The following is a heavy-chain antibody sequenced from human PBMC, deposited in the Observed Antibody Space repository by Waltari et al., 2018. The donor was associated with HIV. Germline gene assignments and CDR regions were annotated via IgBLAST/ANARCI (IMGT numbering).Heavy chain of an antibody. Sequence: EVQLVESGGGLVQPGRSLRLSCAASGFPFDNYAMHWVRQAQGNGLEWVSGISWNSGSIGYADSVKGRFTISRDNAKNSLYLQMNSLRAEDTALYYCAKDGQFAAPWGQGTLVTVSS. CDR3: AKDGQFAAP. J-gene: IGHJ5*02. CDR2: ISWNSGSI. CDR1: GFPFDNYA. V-gene: IGHV3-9*01.